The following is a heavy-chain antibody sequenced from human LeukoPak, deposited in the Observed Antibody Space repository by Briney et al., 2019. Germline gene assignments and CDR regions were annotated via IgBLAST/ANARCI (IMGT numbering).Heavy chain of an antibody. CDR2: IYYSGST. D-gene: IGHD5-18*01. CDR1: GGSISSSSYY. Sequence: SETLSLTCTVSGGSISSSSYYWGWIRQPPGTGLEWIGSIYYSGSTYYNPSLKSRVTISVDTSKNQFSLKLSSVTAADTAVYYCARSIQLWFDYWGQGTLVTVSS. V-gene: IGHV4-39*01. CDR3: ARSIQLWFDY. J-gene: IGHJ4*02.